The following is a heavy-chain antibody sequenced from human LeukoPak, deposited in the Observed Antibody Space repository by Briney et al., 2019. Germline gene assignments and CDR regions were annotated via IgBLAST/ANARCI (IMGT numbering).Heavy chain of an antibody. J-gene: IGHJ4*02. D-gene: IGHD3-22*01. CDR1: GGSFSGYD. Sequence: KPSETLSLTCAVYGGSFSGYDWSWIRQPPGKGLEWIGEINHSGSTNYNPSLKSRVTISVDTSKNQFSLKLSSVTAADTAVYYCARGYYDSSGYYYFDYWGQGTLVTVSS. CDR3: ARGYYDSSGYYYFDY. CDR2: INHSGST. V-gene: IGHV4-34*01.